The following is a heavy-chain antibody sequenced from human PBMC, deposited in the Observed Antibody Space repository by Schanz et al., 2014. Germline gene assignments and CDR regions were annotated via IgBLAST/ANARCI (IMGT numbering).Heavy chain of an antibody. J-gene: IGHJ3*02. V-gene: IGHV3-74*02. CDR2: INSVGSNT. CDR3: ARVALPGYSSPRDAFDI. Sequence: VQLVESGGGVVQPGRSLRLSCAASGFTFSSHCMHWVRQDPGKGLVWVARINSVGSNTDYADSVTGRFTISRDNSKNTLYLQMNGLRAEDTAVYYCARVALPGYSSPRDAFDIWGQGTMVTVSS. D-gene: IGHD5-18*01. CDR1: GFTFSSHC.